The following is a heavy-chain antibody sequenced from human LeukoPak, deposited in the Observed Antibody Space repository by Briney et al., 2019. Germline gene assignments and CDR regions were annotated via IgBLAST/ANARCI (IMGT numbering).Heavy chain of an antibody. CDR2: IYSGGTT. CDR3: ARERSSTSNYYYYYYYMDV. Sequence: GGSLRLSCAASGFTVSSNYMTWVRQAPGKGLEWVSVIYSGGTTYSADSVKGRFTMSRDNSKNTLYLQMNSLRAEDTAVYYCARERSSTSNYYYYYYYMDVWGKGTTVTVSS. J-gene: IGHJ6*03. D-gene: IGHD2-2*01. CDR1: GFTVSSNY. V-gene: IGHV3-66*02.